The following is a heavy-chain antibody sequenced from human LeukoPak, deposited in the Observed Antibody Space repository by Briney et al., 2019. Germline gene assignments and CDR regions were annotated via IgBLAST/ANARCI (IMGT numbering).Heavy chain of an antibody. CDR2: IYSGGST. CDR1: GFTVSSNY. Sequence: GSLRLSCAASGFTVSSNYMSWVRQAPGKGLEWVSVIYSGGSTYYADSVKGRFTISRDNSKNTLYLQMNSLRAEDTAVYYCARDPCYGSTHDAFDIWGQGTMVTVSS. V-gene: IGHV3-53*01. J-gene: IGHJ3*02. CDR3: ARDPCYGSTHDAFDI. D-gene: IGHD3-10*01.